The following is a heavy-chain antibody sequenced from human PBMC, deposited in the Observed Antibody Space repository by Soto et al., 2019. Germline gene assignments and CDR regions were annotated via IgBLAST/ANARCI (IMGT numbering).Heavy chain of an antibody. CDR2: INAGNGNT. V-gene: IGHV1-3*01. CDR1: GYTFTSYA. CDR3: AADYDSSGYLNPDY. D-gene: IGHD3-22*01. J-gene: IGHJ4*02. Sequence: GYSVKVSCKASGYTFTSYAMHWVRQAPGQRLEWMGWINAGNGNTKYSQKFQGRVTITRDTSASTAYMELSSLRSEDTAVYYCAADYDSSGYLNPDYWGQGTLVTVSS.